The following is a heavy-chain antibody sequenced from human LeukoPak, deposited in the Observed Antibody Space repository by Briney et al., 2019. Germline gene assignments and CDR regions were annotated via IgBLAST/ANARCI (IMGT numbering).Heavy chain of an antibody. J-gene: IGHJ6*04. CDR1: GFAFNSYE. D-gene: IGHD3-10*02. CDR3: AELGITMIGGV. CDR2: ISSSGSTI. Sequence: GGSLRLSCAVSGFAFNSYEVDWVRQAPGKGLELVSYISSSGSTIYYADSVKGRFTISRDNAKNSLYLQMNSLRAEDTAVYYCAELGITMIGGVWGKGTTVTISS. V-gene: IGHV3-48*03.